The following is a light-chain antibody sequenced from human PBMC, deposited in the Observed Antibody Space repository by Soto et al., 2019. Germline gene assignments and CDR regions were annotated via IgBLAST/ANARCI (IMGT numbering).Light chain of an antibody. J-gene: IGKJ2*01. V-gene: IGKV1-13*02. CDR2: DAS. Sequence: AIQLTQSPSSLSASVGDRVTITCRASQGISSALAWYQQKPGKAPKLLIYDASSLESGVPSRFSGSGSGTDFTLTISSLQPEDFANYYCQQFNSYQYTFGQGTKLEIK. CDR1: QGISSA. CDR3: QQFNSYQYT.